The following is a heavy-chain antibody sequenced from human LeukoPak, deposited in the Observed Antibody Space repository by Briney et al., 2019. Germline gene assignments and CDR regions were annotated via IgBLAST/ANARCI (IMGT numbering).Heavy chain of an antibody. J-gene: IGHJ6*03. V-gene: IGHV4-39*01. CDR3: ARGGGDYDYVWGSYRLGYYYYYMDV. CDR2: IYYSGST. Sequence: SETLSLTCTVSGGSISSSSYYWGWIRQPPGKGLEWIGSIYYSGSTYYNPSLKSRVTISVDTSKNQFSLKLSSVTAADTAVYYCARGGGDYDYVWGSYRLGYYYYYMDVWGKGTTVTVSS. D-gene: IGHD3-16*02. CDR1: GGSISSSSYY.